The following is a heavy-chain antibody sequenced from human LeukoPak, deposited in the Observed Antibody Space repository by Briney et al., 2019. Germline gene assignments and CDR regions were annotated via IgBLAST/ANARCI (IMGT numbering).Heavy chain of an antibody. CDR2: IYPGDSDT. CDR3: ARPTSSGIIDY. D-gene: IGHD3-16*01. J-gene: IGHJ4*02. CDR1: GYSYTSYW. Sequence: GESPNTSRKHSGYSYTSYWIGWVRQMPGKRLERMGIIYPGDSDTRYSPSFQGQVTISADKSISTAYLQWSSLKASDTAMYYCARPTSSGIIDYWGQGTLVTVSS. V-gene: IGHV5-51*01.